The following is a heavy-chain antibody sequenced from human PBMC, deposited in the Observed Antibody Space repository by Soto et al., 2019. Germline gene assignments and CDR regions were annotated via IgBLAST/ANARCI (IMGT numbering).Heavy chain of an antibody. CDR1: GFTLHNYG. V-gene: IGHV3-30*03. CDR2: LSHDGRNT. J-gene: IGHJ5*02. Sequence: QALLVESGGGVVQPGRSLRLSCAASGFTLHNYGMHWVRQAQGKGPEWVAILSHDGRNTNYGDSVRGRFTVSRDESKNTLYLQMDSLRVEDTAVYYCARDWGSSGWFNWFDPWGQGTLVIVSS. D-gene: IGHD6-19*01. CDR3: ARDWGSSGWFNWFDP.